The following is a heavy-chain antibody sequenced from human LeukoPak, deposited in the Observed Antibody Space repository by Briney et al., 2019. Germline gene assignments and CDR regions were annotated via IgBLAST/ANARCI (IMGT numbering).Heavy chain of an antibody. J-gene: IGHJ4*02. V-gene: IGHV1-69*13. CDR3: ARGQIVLMVYAYYFDY. D-gene: IGHD2-8*01. CDR2: SIPIFGTA. Sequence: GASVKVSCKASGYTFTSYGISWVRQAPGQGLEWMGGSIPIFGTANYAQKFQGRVTITADESTSTAYMELSSLRSEDTAVYYCARGQIVLMVYAYYFDYWGQGTLVTVSS. CDR1: GYTFTSYG.